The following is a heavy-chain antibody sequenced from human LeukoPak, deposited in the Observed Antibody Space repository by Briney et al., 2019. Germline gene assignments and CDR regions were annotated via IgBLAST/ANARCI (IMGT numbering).Heavy chain of an antibody. J-gene: IGHJ4*02. CDR3: ARALYCSGGSCYYFDY. CDR2: IYYSGST. CDR1: GGSISSYY. V-gene: IGHV4-59*08. Sequence: SETLSLTCTVSGGSISSYYWSWIRQPPGKGLEWIGYIYYSGSTNYNPSLTSRVTISVDTSKNQFSLKLSSVTAADTAVYYCARALYCSGGSCYYFDYWGQGTLVTVSS. D-gene: IGHD2-15*01.